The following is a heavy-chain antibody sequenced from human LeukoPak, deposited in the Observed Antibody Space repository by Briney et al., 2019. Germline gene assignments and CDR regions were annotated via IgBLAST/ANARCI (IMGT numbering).Heavy chain of an antibody. J-gene: IGHJ4*02. D-gene: IGHD3-22*01. V-gene: IGHV4-30-4*02. CDR1: GGSISSGDYY. CDR3: ARVNAPRYYYDSSGYYLDY. Sequence: PSETLSLTCTVSGGSISSGDYYWSWIRQPPGKGLEWIGYIYYSGSTYYNPSLKSRVTISVDTSKNQFSLKLSSVTAADTAVYYCARVNAPRYYYDSSGYYLDYWGQGTLVTVSS. CDR2: IYYSGST.